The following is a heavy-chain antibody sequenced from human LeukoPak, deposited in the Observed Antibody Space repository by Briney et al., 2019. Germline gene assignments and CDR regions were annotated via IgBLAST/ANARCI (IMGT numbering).Heavy chain of an antibody. J-gene: IGHJ4*02. CDR3: ARGPARDDFWSGSLPDYSDY. CDR2: IYYSGST. Sequence: SETLSLTCTGSGGSISSSRYYWGWIRQPPGKGLEWIGSIYYSGSTYYNPSLTRRVTISVDASKNQFSLKLSSVTAADTAVYCCARGPARDDFWSGSLPDYSDYWGQGTLVTVSS. V-gene: IGHV4-39*07. CDR1: GGSISSSRYY. D-gene: IGHD3-3*01.